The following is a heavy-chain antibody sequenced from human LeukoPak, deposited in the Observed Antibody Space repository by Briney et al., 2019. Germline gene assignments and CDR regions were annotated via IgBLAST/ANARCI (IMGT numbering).Heavy chain of an antibody. J-gene: IGHJ3*02. V-gene: IGHV3-30-3*01. CDR2: ISYDGSNK. D-gene: IGHD2-15*01. Sequence: PGGPLRLSCAASGFTFSSYWMSWVRQAPGKGLEWVAVISYDGSNKYYADSVKGRFTISRDNSKNTLYLQMNSLRAEDTAVYYCAREWWRQGAFDIWGQGTMVTVSS. CDR3: AREWWRQGAFDI. CDR1: GFTFSSYW.